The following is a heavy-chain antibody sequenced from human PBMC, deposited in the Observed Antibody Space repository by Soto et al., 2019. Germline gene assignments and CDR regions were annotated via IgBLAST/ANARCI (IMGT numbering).Heavy chain of an antibody. CDR2: IYYSGST. D-gene: IGHD6-13*01. V-gene: IGHV4-59*08. CDR3: ASSPAAAGPYYFDY. CDR1: GGSISSYY. Sequence: PSETLSLTCTVSGGSISSYYWSWIRQPPGKGLEWIGYIYYSGSTNYNPSLKSRVTISVDTSKNQFSLKLSSVTAADTAVYYCASSPAAAGPYYFDYWGQGTLVTVSS. J-gene: IGHJ4*02.